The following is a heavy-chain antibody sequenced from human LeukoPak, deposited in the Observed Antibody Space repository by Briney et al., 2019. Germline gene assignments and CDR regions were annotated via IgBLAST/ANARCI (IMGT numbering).Heavy chain of an antibody. Sequence: ASVKVSCKASGYTFTSYGISWVRQAPGQGLEWMGWISAYNGYTNYAQKLQGKVTLTTDTSTSTAYMELRSLRSDDTAVYYCAREGVVVISTGSFDYWGQETLVTVPS. CDR2: ISAYNGYT. CDR1: GYTFTSYG. J-gene: IGHJ4*02. D-gene: IGHD2-15*01. CDR3: AREGVVVISTGSFDY. V-gene: IGHV1-18*01.